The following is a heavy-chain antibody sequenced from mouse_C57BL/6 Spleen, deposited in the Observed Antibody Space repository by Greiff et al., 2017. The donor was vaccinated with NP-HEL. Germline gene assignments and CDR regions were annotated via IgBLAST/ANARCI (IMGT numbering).Heavy chain of an antibody. D-gene: IGHD4-1*01. V-gene: IGHV1-81*01. Sequence: VQLQQSGAELARPGASVKLSCKASGYTFTSYGISWVKQRTGQGLEWIGEIYPRSGNTFYNEKFKGKATLTADKSSSTAYMELRSLTSEDSAVDFWARSFNWDAYFDYWGQGTTLTVSS. CDR2: IYPRSGNT. J-gene: IGHJ2*01. CDR3: ARSFNWDAYFDY. CDR1: GYTFTSYG.